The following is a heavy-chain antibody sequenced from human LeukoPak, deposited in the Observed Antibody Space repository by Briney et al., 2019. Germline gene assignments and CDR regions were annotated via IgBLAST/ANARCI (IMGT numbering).Heavy chain of an antibody. J-gene: IGHJ6*03. V-gene: IGHV4-30-4*08. CDR2: IYYSGST. CDR3: ARDRGSGSYQHYYYYYYMDV. Sequence: SETLSLTCTVSGGSISSGDYYWSWIRQPPGKGLEWIGYIYYSGSTYYNPSLKSRVTISVDTSKNQLSLKLSSVTAADTAVYYCARDRGSGSYQHYYYYYYMDVWGKGTTVTVSS. D-gene: IGHD3-10*01. CDR1: GGSISSGDYY.